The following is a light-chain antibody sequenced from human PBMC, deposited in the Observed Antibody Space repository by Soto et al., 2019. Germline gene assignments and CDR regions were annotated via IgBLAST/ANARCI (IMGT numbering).Light chain of an antibody. Sequence: QSALAQPPSASVSPGQSVTISCAGTSSDVGGYNYVSWYQQYPGKVPKLMIYEVSERPSGVPERFSGSKSGNTAFLTVSGLQAEDEADYYCLSYADTAYVFGTGTKVTVL. CDR2: EVS. CDR1: SSDVGGYNY. J-gene: IGLJ1*01. CDR3: LSYADTAYV. V-gene: IGLV2-8*01.